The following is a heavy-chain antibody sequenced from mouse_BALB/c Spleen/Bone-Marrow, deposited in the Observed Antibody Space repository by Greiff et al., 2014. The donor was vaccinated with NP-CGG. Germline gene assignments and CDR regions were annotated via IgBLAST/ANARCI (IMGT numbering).Heavy chain of an antibody. CDR1: GYTFTSYW. CDR3: ARGGFDY. J-gene: IGHJ2*01. CDR2: INPSNGRT. Sequence: QVQLQQSGAELVKPGASVKLSCKASGYTFTSYWMHWEKQRPGQGLEWIGEINPSNGRTNYNEKFKSKATLTVDKSSSTAYMQLSSLTSEDSAVYYCARGGFDYWGQGTTLTVSS. V-gene: IGHV1S81*02.